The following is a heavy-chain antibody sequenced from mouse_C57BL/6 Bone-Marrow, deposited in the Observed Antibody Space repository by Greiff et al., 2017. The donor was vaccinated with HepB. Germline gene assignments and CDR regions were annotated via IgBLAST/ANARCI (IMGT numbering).Heavy chain of an antibody. CDR2: IDPSDSYT. V-gene: IGHV1-59*01. CDR1: GYTFTSYW. Sequence: VQLQQPGAELARPGTSVKLSCKASGYTFTSYWMHWVKQRPGQGLEWIGVIDPSDSYTNYNQKFKGKATLTVDTSSSTAYMRLSSLTSEDSAVYYCARTYGSSLYYAMEYWGQGTSVTVSS. CDR3: ARTYGSSLYYAMEY. D-gene: IGHD1-1*01. J-gene: IGHJ4*01.